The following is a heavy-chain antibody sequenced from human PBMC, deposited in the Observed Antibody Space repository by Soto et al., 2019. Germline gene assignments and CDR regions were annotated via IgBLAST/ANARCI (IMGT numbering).Heavy chain of an antibody. Sequence: QLQLQESGPGLVKPSETLSLTCTVSGGSISTSSYYWGWVRQPPGKGLEWIGSFYYSGSTYYNSSLKSRATISVDTSKNQFSLKLSSVTAADTAVYYCARLCPTNYYGSGIGWFDPWGQGTLVTVSS. D-gene: IGHD3-10*01. CDR1: GGSISTSSYY. J-gene: IGHJ5*02. CDR2: FYYSGST. CDR3: ARLCPTNYYGSGIGWFDP. V-gene: IGHV4-39*01.